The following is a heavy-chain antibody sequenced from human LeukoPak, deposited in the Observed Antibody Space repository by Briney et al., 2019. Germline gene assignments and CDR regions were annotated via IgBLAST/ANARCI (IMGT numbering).Heavy chain of an antibody. Sequence: PSQTLSLTCTVSGGSISSYYWSWIRQPPAKGLEWIGYIYYSGSTNYNPSLKSRVTISVDTSKNQFSLKLSSVTAADTAVYYCARMGQYYDILTGYYSYYFDYWGQGTLVTVSS. CDR3: ARMGQYYDILTGYYSYYFDY. V-gene: IGHV4-59*01. D-gene: IGHD3-9*01. CDR2: IYYSGST. CDR1: GGSISSYY. J-gene: IGHJ4*02.